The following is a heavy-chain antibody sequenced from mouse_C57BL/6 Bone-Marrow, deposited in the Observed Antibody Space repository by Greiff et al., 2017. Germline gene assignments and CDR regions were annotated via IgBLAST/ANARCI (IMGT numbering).Heavy chain of an antibody. CDR3: TRTTVVATDYYAMDY. V-gene: IGHV6-6*01. CDR2: IRNKANNHAT. J-gene: IGHJ4*01. CDR1: GFTFSDAW. Sequence: EVKLVESGGGLVQPGGSMKLSCAAYGFTFSDAWMDWVRQSPEKGLEWVAEIRNKANNHATYYAESVKGRFTISRDDSKSSVYLQMNSLRAEDTGIYYCTRTTVVATDYYAMDYWGQGTSVTVSS. D-gene: IGHD1-1*01.